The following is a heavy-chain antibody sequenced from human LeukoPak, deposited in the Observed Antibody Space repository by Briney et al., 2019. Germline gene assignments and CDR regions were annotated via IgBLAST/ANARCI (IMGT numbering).Heavy chain of an antibody. J-gene: IGHJ4*02. CDR2: INSDGSST. D-gene: IGHD3-22*01. CDR1: GSTFSSYW. V-gene: IGHV3-74*01. Sequence: GGSLRLSCAASGSTFSSYWMHWVRQAPGKGLVWVARINSDGSSTSYADSVKGRFTISRDNAKNTLYLQMNSLRVEDTAVYFCGRDGYYYDSSGYVNYWGQGTLVTVSS. CDR3: GRDGYYYDSSGYVNY.